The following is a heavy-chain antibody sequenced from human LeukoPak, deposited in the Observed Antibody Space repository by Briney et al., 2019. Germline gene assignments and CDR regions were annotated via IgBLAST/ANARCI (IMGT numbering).Heavy chain of an antibody. Sequence: SETLSLTGAVSGYSISSGYYWGWIRQPPGKGLEWIGSIYHSGSTYYNPSLKSRVTISVDTSKNQFSLKLSSVTAADTAVYYCASYHHYYDSSGYYEAAFDIWGQGTMVTVSS. CDR2: IYHSGST. D-gene: IGHD3-22*01. CDR1: GYSISSGYY. V-gene: IGHV4-38-2*01. CDR3: ASYHHYYDSSGYYEAAFDI. J-gene: IGHJ3*02.